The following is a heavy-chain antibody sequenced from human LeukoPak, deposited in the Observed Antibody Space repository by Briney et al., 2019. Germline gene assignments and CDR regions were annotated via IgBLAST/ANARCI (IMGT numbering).Heavy chain of an antibody. J-gene: IGHJ4*02. CDR2: IIPIFGTA. D-gene: IGHD1-26*01. CDR3: ARERGRGRDSPWFDY. CDR1: GGTFSSYA. V-gene: IGHV1-69*01. Sequence: APVTVSCKASGGTFSSYAISWVRQAPGQGLEWMGGIIPIFGTANYAQKFQGRVTITADESTSTAYMELSSLRSEDTAVYYCARERGRGRDSPWFDYWGQGTLVTVSS.